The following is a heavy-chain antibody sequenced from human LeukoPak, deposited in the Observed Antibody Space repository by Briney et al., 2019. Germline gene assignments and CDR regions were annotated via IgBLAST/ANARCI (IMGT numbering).Heavy chain of an antibody. V-gene: IGHV3-21*01. D-gene: IGHD1-26*01. CDR1: GFTFGDYA. CDR3: ARDPYSGSYGPYYYYYMDV. J-gene: IGHJ6*03. CDR2: ITSSSSYI. Sequence: GGSLRLSCTASGFTFGDYAMNWVRQAPGKGLEWVSSITSSSSYIYYADSVKGRFTISRDNAENSLYLQMNSLRDEDTAVYYCARDPYSGSYGPYYYYYMDVWGKGTTVTISS.